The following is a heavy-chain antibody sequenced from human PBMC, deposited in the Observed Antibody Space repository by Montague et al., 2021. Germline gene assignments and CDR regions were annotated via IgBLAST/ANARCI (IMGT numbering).Heavy chain of an antibody. J-gene: IGHJ5*02. CDR1: GFSFREYG. Sequence: SLRLSCAASGFSFREYGMHWVRQAPGKGLEWVSSINWSSSDIGYADSVKGRFTVSRDNDKNTLYLQMNSLRVDDTAVYYCARSAFAAALDPWGQGTLVTVSS. D-gene: IGHD6-25*01. V-gene: IGHV3-9*01. CDR3: ARSAFAAALDP. CDR2: INWSSSDI.